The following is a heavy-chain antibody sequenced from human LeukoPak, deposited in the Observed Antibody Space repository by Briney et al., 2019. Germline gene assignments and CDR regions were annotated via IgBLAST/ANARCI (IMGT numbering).Heavy chain of an antibody. Sequence: GGSLRLSCAASEFTFSSYNMNWVRQAPGKGLEWVSSISSSSDYIYYADSVKGRFTISRDNAKNTLYLQMNSLRTEDTAVYYCAKWGSGSYPFDYWGQGTLVTVSS. CDR3: AKWGSGSYPFDY. V-gene: IGHV3-21*04. J-gene: IGHJ4*02. D-gene: IGHD3-10*01. CDR1: EFTFSSYN. CDR2: ISSSSDYI.